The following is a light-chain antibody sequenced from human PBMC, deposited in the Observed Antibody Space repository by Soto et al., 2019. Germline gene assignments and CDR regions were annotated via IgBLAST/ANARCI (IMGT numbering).Light chain of an antibody. CDR1: QGISNF. CDR2: GAS. V-gene: IGKV1-27*01. CDR3: QKHNSAPFT. J-gene: IGKJ3*01. Sequence: DILMTQSPSSLSASVGDRVTLTCRASQGISNFFAWYRQIPGKVPAVLIYGASTLQSGVPSRCTGSGSKTDFTLTISSLQPEDVATYYCQKHNSAPFTFGPGTKVDIK.